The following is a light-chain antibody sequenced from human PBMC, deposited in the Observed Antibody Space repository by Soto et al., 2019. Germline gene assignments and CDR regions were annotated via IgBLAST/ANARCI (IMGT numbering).Light chain of an antibody. CDR3: QQSYSTPYT. CDR1: QSISSY. Sequence: DIQMTQSPSSLSASVGDRVTITCRASQSISSYLNWYQQKPGKAPKLLIYAASSLQSWVPSRFSGSVSGTDFTLTISSLQPEDFATYYCQQSYSTPYTFGQGTKLEIK. J-gene: IGKJ2*01. V-gene: IGKV1-39*01. CDR2: AAS.